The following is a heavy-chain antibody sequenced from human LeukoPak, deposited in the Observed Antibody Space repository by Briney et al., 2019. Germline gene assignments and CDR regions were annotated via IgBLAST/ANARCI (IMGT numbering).Heavy chain of an antibody. CDR3: ARGDHVRIYAESAFDI. Sequence: ASAKVSCKASGYTFTSYYIHWVRQAPGQGLEWMGIINPSGGSTNYAQKFRGRVTMTRDTSTSTVYMQLSSLRSEDTAVYYCARGDHVRIYAESAFDIWGQGTMVSVSS. CDR2: INPSGGST. J-gene: IGHJ3*02. D-gene: IGHD5/OR15-5a*01. V-gene: IGHV1-46*01. CDR1: GYTFTSYY.